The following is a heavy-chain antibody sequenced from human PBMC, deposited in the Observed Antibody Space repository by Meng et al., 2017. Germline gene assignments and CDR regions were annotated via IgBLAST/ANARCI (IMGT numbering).Heavy chain of an antibody. V-gene: IGHV1-69*06. J-gene: IGHJ3*02. CDR1: GGTFSSCA. D-gene: IGHD3-10*01. CDR2: IIPIFGTA. CDR3: ARDTTMVRGVIISPPPDAFDI. Sequence: SVKVSCKASGGTFSSCAISWVRQAPGQGLEWMGGIIPIFGTANYAQKFQGRVTITADKSTSTAYMELSSLRSEDTAVYYCARDTTMVRGVIISPPPDAFDIWGQGTMVTVSS.